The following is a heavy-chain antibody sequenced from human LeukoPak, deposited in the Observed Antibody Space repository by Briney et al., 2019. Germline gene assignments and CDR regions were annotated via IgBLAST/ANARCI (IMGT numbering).Heavy chain of an antibody. CDR1: GGSISSYY. CDR2: IYYSGST. V-gene: IGHV4-59*08. CDR3: ARADDSSGYYQDYFDY. J-gene: IGHJ4*02. Sequence: TPSETLSLTCTVSGGSISSYYWSWIRQPPGKGLEWIGYIYYSGSTNYNPSLKSRVTISVDTSKNQFSLKLSSVTAADTAVYYCARADDSSGYYQDYFDYWGQGTLVTVSS. D-gene: IGHD3-22*01.